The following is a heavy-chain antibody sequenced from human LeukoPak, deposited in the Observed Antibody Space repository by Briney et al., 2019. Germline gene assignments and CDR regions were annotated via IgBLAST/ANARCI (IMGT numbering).Heavy chain of an antibody. V-gene: IGHV1-18*01. D-gene: IGHD6-6*01. CDR3: ARDSSSLAARPDVDY. CDR2: ISAYNGNT. CDR1: GYTFTSYG. J-gene: IGHJ4*02. Sequence: ASVKVSCKASGYTFTSYGISWVRQAPGQGLEWMGWISAYNGNTNYAQKLQGRVTMTTDTSTSTAYMELRSLRSDDTAVYFCARDSSSLAARPDVDYWGQGTLVTVSS.